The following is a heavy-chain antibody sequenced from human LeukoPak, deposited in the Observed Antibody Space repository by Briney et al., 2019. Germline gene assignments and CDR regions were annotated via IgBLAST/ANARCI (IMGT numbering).Heavy chain of an antibody. CDR3: ARGAYGDK. D-gene: IGHD4-17*01. CDR2: ISTQSGNT. CDR1: GYTLTSYG. V-gene: IGHV1-18*01. Sequence: ASVKVSCKASGYTLTSYGINWMRQAPGQGLEWMGWISTQSGNTNYAQKVQGRLTLTTDRSTNTAYMELRSLRSDDTAVYYCARGAYGDKWGQGAMVTVSS. J-gene: IGHJ4*02.